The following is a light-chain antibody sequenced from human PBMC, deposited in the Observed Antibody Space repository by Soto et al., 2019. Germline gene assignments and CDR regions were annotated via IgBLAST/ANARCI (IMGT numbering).Light chain of an antibody. J-gene: IGLJ3*02. CDR3: QSYDTSLNGL. Sequence: QSVLTQPPSVSGAPGQRVTISCTGNSSNIGAGYDVHWYQQLPGTAPKLLIFVNSNRPSGVPDRFSGSKSGTSASLAITGLQAEDEADYYCQSYDTSLNGLFGGGTQLTVL. V-gene: IGLV1-40*01. CDR1: SSNIGAGYD. CDR2: VNS.